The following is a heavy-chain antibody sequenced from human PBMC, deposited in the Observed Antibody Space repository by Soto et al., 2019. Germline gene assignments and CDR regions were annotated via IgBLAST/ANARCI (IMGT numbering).Heavy chain of an antibody. Sequence: QVQLVESGGGVVQPGRSLRLSCAASGFTFSTYDMHWVRQAPGKGPEWVAVISYDGKDKYYTDSMKGRFTISRDNSKNTLYVQMNSLRAEDTAVYYCARNSSGRYFDLWGRGTLVTVSS. V-gene: IGHV3-30*04. CDR3: ARNSSGRYFDL. J-gene: IGHJ2*01. CDR1: GFTFSTYD. CDR2: ISYDGKDK. D-gene: IGHD3-22*01.